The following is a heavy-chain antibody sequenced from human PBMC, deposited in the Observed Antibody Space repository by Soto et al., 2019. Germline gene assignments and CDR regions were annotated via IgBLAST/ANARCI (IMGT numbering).Heavy chain of an antibody. CDR3: ARDMGRDGYNYGMDV. CDR2: INPNSGGT. CDR1: GYTFTGYY. V-gene: IGHV1-2*02. D-gene: IGHD3-10*01. J-gene: IGHJ6*02. Sequence: ASVKVSCKASGYTFTGYYMHWVRQAPGQGLEWMGWINPNSGGTNYAQKFQGRVTMTRDTSISTAYMELSRLRSDDTAVYYCARDMGRDGYNYGMDVWGQGTTVTVSS.